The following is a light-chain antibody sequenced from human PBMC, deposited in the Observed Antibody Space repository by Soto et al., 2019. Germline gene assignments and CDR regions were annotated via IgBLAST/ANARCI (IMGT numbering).Light chain of an antibody. J-gene: IGLJ7*01. CDR3: QSYDSSLSGSV. CDR2: SNS. Sequence: QSVLTQPPSVSGAPGQRGTISCTGSSSNIGAGYDVHWYQQLPGTAPKLLIYSNSDRPSGVPDRFSGSKSGTSASLGITGLQAEDEADYYCQSYDSSLSGSVFGGGTQLTVL. V-gene: IGLV1-40*01. CDR1: SSNIGAGYD.